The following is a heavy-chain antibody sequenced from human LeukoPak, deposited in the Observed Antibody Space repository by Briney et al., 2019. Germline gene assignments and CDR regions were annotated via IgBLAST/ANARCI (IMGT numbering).Heavy chain of an antibody. V-gene: IGHV4-39*01. J-gene: IGHJ4*02. CDR3: ARAPTFRYFGN. Sequence: TSETLSLTCSVSGGSISSGSYYWGWIRQPPGKGLEWIGTIYYSGSTYYNPSLKSRVTISVDTSKNQFSLKLSSVTAADTAVYYCARAPTFRYFGNWGQGTPFTVSS. CDR1: GGSISSGSYY. CDR2: IYYSGST. D-gene: IGHD2/OR15-2a*01.